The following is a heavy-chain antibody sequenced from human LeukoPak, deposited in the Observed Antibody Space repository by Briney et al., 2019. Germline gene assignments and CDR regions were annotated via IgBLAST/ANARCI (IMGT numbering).Heavy chain of an antibody. J-gene: IGHJ4*02. Sequence: GGSLRLSCAASGFTFSSYWMSWVRQAPGKGLEWVANTKQDGSEKYYVDSVKGRFTISRDNAKNSLYLQMNSLRAEDTAVYYCARIPRYFDWLSAEFDYWGQGTLVTVSS. CDR2: TKQDGSEK. CDR3: ARIPRYFDWLSAEFDY. CDR1: GFTFSSYW. D-gene: IGHD3-9*01. V-gene: IGHV3-7*01.